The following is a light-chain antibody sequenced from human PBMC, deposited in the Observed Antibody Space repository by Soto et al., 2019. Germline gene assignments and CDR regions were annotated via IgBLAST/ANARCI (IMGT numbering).Light chain of an antibody. J-gene: IGKJ5*01. V-gene: IGKV3-15*01. Sequence: EIVMTQSPATLSLSPGERATLSCRASQSVSSNLAWYQQKPGQAPRLLIYGASTRATGIPDRFSGSGSGTEFTLTISSLQSEDFAVYYCQQYNSWPPITFGQGTRLEIK. CDR2: GAS. CDR3: QQYNSWPPIT. CDR1: QSVSSN.